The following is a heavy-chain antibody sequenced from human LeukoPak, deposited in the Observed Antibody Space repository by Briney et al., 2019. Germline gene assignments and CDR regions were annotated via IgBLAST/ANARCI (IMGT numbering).Heavy chain of an antibody. CDR1: GFTFSSYG. J-gene: IGHJ6*01. Sequence: PGGSLRLSCAASGFTFSSYGMHWVRQAPGKGLEWVAVISYDGSNKYYADSVKGRFTISRDNSKNTLYLRMNSLRAEDTAVYYCAKDFGYCSGGSCYRGMDVWGQGTTVTVSS. CDR3: AKDFGYCSGGSCYRGMDV. V-gene: IGHV3-30*18. D-gene: IGHD2-15*01. CDR2: ISYDGSNK.